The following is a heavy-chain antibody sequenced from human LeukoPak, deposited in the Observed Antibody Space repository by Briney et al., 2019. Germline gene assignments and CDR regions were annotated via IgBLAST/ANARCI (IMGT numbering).Heavy chain of an antibody. V-gene: IGHV4-59*01. CDR1: GGSISSYY. CDR3: ARDYYGSGNYNYYGMDV. CDR2: IYYSGST. D-gene: IGHD3-10*01. J-gene: IGHJ6*02. Sequence: PSETLSLTCNVSGGSISSYYWSWIRQPPGKELEWIGYIYYSGSTNYNPSLKSRVTISVDTSKNQFSLNLSSVTAADTAVYYCARDYYGSGNYNYYGMDVWGQGTTVTVSS.